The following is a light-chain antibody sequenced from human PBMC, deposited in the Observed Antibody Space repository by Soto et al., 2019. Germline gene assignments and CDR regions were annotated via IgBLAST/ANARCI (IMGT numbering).Light chain of an antibody. Sequence: QSALTQPASVSGSPGQSITISCTGTSSDVGSYNLVSWYQQHPGEAPKLMIYEGSKRPSGVSNRFSGSKSGNTASLTISGLQAEDEADYYCCSYAGSSTLVFGGGTKVTVL. CDR2: EGS. CDR3: CSYAGSSTLV. V-gene: IGLV2-23*01. J-gene: IGLJ3*02. CDR1: SSDVGSYNL.